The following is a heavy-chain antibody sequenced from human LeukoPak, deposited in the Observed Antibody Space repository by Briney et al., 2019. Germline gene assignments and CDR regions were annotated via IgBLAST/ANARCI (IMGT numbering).Heavy chain of an antibody. CDR1: GYSFTNYW. J-gene: IGHJ4*02. CDR2: IYPGDSDT. Sequence: GESLKISCKASGYSFTNYWIGWVRQMPGKGLEWMGIIYPGDSDTRYSPSFQGQVTISADKSISTAYLRWSSLKASDTAMYYCARALGVATTPPDYWGQGTLVTVSS. D-gene: IGHD5-12*01. CDR3: ARALGVATTPPDY. V-gene: IGHV5-51*01.